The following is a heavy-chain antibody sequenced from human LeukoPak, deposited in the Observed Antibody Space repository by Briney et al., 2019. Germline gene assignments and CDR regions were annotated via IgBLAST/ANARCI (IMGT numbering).Heavy chain of an antibody. J-gene: IGHJ4*02. Sequence: ESGLVLVKPTETLTLTCTASGFSLSNARMGVSWIRQPPGKALEWLAHISSNDEKSYSTSPKSRLTISKDTSKSQVVLTMTNMDPVDTATYYCARITGYCSGGSCRYFDYWGQGTLVTVSS. CDR3: ARITGYCSGGSCRYFDY. CDR1: GFSLSNARMG. D-gene: IGHD2-15*01. CDR2: ISSNDEK. V-gene: IGHV2-26*01.